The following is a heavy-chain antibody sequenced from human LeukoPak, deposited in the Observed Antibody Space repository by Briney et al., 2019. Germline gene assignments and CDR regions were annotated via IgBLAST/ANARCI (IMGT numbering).Heavy chain of an antibody. J-gene: IGHJ4*02. CDR3: ARHLYSSTRNPTFDY. CDR2: IYHSGST. Sequence: SETLSLTCAVSGYSISSGYYWGWIRQPPGKGLEWIGSIYHSGSTYYTPSLKSRVTISVDTSKNQFSLKLSSVTAADTAVYYCARHLYSSTRNPTFDYWGQGTLVTVSS. D-gene: IGHD6-13*01. CDR1: GYSISSGYY. V-gene: IGHV4-38-2*01.